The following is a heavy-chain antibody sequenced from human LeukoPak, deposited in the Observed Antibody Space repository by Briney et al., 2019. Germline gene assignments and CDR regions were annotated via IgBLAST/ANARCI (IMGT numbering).Heavy chain of an antibody. J-gene: IGHJ4*02. V-gene: IGHV3-53*01. D-gene: IGHD6-19*01. Sequence: PGGSLRLSCAASGFTVSSNYMSWVRQAPGKGLEWVSVIYSGGSTYYADSVKGRFTISRDNSKNTLYLQMNSLRAEDTAVYYCASTGYSSGWYEGPDYWGQGTLVTVSS. CDR1: GFTVSSNY. CDR2: IYSGGST. CDR3: ASTGYSSGWYEGPDY.